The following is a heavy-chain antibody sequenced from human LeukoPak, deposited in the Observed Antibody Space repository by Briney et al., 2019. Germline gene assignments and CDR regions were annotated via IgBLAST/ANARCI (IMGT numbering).Heavy chain of an antibody. J-gene: IGHJ4*02. V-gene: IGHV4-59*01. D-gene: IGHD1-26*01. Sequence: SETLSLTCTVSGGSISSYYWSWIRQPPGKGLEWIGYIYYSGSTNYHHSLTSRVTISVDTSKNQFSLKLSSVTAADTAVYYCARHPQIVGATKYFDYWGQGTLVTVSS. CDR1: GGSISSYY. CDR3: ARHPQIVGATKYFDY. CDR2: IYYSGST.